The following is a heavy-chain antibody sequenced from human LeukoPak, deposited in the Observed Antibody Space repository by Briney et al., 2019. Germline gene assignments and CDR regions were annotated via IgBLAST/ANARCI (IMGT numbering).Heavy chain of an antibody. Sequence: ASVKVSCKASGGTFSSYAISWVRQAPGQGLEWMGGIIPTFGTANYAQKFQGRVTITTDESTSTAYMELSSLRSEDTAVYYCARAGDSSGYYPDAFDIWGQGTMVTVSS. CDR2: IIPTFGTA. CDR1: GGTFSSYA. V-gene: IGHV1-69*05. CDR3: ARAGDSSGYYPDAFDI. D-gene: IGHD3-22*01. J-gene: IGHJ3*02.